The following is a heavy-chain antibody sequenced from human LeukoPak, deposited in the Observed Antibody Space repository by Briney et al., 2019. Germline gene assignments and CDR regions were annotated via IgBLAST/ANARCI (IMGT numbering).Heavy chain of an antibody. Sequence: PGGSLRLSCAASGFTFSNYWMSWVRQAPGKGLEWVANIRQDGSEKNYVDSVKGRFTISRDNAKNLLYLQMNSLRAEDTAVYYCARYCGMGCPEYYFDYGGQGPLLTVPS. D-gene: IGHD2-21*01. CDR2: IRQDGSEK. CDR3: ARYCGMGCPEYYFDY. V-gene: IGHV3-7*01. CDR1: GFTFSNYW. J-gene: IGHJ4*02.